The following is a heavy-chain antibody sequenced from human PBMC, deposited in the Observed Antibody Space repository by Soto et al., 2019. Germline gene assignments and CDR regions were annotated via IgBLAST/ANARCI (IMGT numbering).Heavy chain of an antibody. D-gene: IGHD4-4*01. CDR3: ARPVGSNYGYGMDV. CDR1: RYTFTKYW. Sequence: SCQDYRYTFTKYWIGWVRQTPGKGLAWMGIIYPCDSDTRYIPSFQGQVTISADKSIITAYLQWSSLKASDTAMYYCARPVGSNYGYGMDVWGQGTTVTVSS. V-gene: IGHV5-51*01. J-gene: IGHJ6*01. CDR2: IYPCDSDT.